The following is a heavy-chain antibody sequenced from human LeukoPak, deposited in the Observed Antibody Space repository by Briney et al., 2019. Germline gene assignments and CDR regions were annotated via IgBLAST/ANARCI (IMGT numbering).Heavy chain of an antibody. J-gene: IGHJ4*02. CDR1: GYIFSNYW. D-gene: IGHD1-26*01. CDR2: IYPGDSET. Sequence: GESLKISCRASGYIFSNYWIGWVRQMPGKGLDWMGIIYPGDSETGYSPSFQGQVPISADSPIRTSYLPWSSLKASDTAIYYCARLPTFLYPRAEEFVASQFVFWGQGILVTVS. CDR3: ARLPTFLYPRAEEFVASQFVF. V-gene: IGHV5-51*01.